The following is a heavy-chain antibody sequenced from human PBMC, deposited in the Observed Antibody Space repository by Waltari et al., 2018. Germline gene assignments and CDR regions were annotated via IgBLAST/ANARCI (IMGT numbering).Heavy chain of an antibody. V-gene: IGHV3-53*01. J-gene: IGHJ4*02. D-gene: IGHD1-1*01. CDR1: GPSVSTNY. CDR3: ARDTTSRERAGD. Sequence: VRLVESGGGLIHPGGSLSPSCAASGPSVSTNYMHWVRQAPGKGLEWVSVIYTGEMTYYSDAVKGRFTISRDISKNMVYLQMNNLRAEDTALYYCARDTTSRERAGDWGQGTLVTVSS. CDR2: IYTGEMT.